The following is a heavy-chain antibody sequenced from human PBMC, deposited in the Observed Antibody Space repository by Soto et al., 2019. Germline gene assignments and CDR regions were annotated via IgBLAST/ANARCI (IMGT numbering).Heavy chain of an antibody. J-gene: IGHJ4*02. V-gene: IGHV1-18*04. CDR1: GYTFINFG. Sequence: ASVKVSCKTSGYTFINFGITWVRQAPGQGLEWVGKIRGYNGDTNYAPKLQGRVTMTTVTSTSTAYLELRTLRSDDTAVYYCARGRHRNPDYWGQGTLVTVSS. D-gene: IGHD4-4*01. CDR2: IRGYNGDT. CDR3: ARGRHRNPDY.